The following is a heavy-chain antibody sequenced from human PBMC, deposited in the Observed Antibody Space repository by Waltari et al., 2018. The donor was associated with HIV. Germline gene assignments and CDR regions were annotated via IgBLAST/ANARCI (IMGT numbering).Heavy chain of an antibody. Sequence: QVQLQESGPGLVKPSETLSLTCTVSGYSISGGSYWGWIRQPPGKGLEWIGSIYHSGSTYYNPSLKSRVTISVDTAKNQFSLKLSSVTAADTAVYYCARDGIVVAKGYYFDYWGQGTLVTVSS. CDR2: IYHSGST. CDR1: GYSISGGSY. V-gene: IGHV4-38-2*02. CDR3: ARDGIVVAKGYYFDY. J-gene: IGHJ4*02. D-gene: IGHD2-21*01.